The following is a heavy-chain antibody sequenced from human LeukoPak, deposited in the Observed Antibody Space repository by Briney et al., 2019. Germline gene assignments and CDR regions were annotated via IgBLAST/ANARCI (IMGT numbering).Heavy chain of an antibody. J-gene: IGHJ6*02. CDR3: ARTFSESYYYYGLDV. D-gene: IGHD1-26*01. Sequence: SETLALTCTVSGGSISSYYWSWIRQPPGKGLEWIGYMYYSGRTNYNPSLKSRVTISVDTSKNQFSLKLSSVTAADTAVYYCARTFSESYYYYGLDVWGQGTTVTVSS. CDR2: MYYSGRT. V-gene: IGHV4-59*01. CDR1: GGSISSYY.